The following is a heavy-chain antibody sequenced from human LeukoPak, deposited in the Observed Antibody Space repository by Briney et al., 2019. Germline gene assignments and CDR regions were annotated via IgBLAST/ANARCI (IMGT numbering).Heavy chain of an antibody. Sequence: SETLSLTCAVYGGSFSGYSWSWIRQPPGKGLEWIGEINHSGSTNYNPSLKSRVTISVDTSKNQFSLKLSSVTAADTAVYYCARGRGTYYYDSSGYRYYMDVWGKGTTVTVSS. D-gene: IGHD3-22*01. CDR2: INHSGST. J-gene: IGHJ6*03. CDR3: ARGRGTYYYDSSGYRYYMDV. V-gene: IGHV4-34*01. CDR1: GGSFSGYS.